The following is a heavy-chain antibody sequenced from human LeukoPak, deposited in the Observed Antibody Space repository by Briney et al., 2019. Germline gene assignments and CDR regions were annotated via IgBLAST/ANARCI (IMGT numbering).Heavy chain of an antibody. Sequence: GESLKISCKGSGYSFTSYWIGWVRQMPGKGLEWMGIIYPGGSDTRYSPSFQGQVTISADKSISTAYLQWSSLKASDTAMYYCARQDVAVAGTTNYFDYWGQGTLVTVSS. CDR3: ARQDVAVAGTTNYFDY. CDR2: IYPGGSDT. V-gene: IGHV5-51*01. J-gene: IGHJ4*02. D-gene: IGHD6-19*01. CDR1: GYSFTSYW.